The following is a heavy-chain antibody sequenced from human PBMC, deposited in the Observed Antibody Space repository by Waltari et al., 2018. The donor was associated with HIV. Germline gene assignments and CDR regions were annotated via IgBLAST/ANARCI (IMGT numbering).Heavy chain of an antibody. D-gene: IGHD6-19*01. CDR2: IYGNDIK. CDR1: GCAVSTRGGG. J-gene: IGHJ5*02. V-gene: IGHV2-5*01. Sequence: QMTGMGSGLTLAKSTQTLTLTCTFSGCAVSTRGGGVGWLRQPPGKALEWVALIYGNDIKRYRPSMKTRLTNTTYNSKKQVLRTLTNVHSVDTDTYSRARRRRARAVAGALCNWVDTWGQAFLVTVSS. CDR3: ARRRRARAVAGALCNWVDT.